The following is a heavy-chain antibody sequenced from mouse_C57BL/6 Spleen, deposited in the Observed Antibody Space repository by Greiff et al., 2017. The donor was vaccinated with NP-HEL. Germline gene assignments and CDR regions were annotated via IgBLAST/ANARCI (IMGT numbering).Heavy chain of an antibody. V-gene: IGHV1-78*01. CDR1: GYTFTDHT. CDR2: IYPRDGST. Sequence: QVQLQQSDAELVKPGASVKISCKVSGYTFTDHTIHWMKQRPEQGLDWIGYIYPRDGSTKYNEKFKGKATLTADKSSSTAYMQLNRLTSEDSAVYFCATTVVPSSWFAYWGQGTLVTVSA. J-gene: IGHJ3*01. D-gene: IGHD1-1*01. CDR3: ATTVVPSSWFAY.